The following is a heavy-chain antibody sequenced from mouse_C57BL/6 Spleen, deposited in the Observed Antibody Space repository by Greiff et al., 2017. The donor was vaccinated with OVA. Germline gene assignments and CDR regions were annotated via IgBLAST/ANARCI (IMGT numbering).Heavy chain of an antibody. Sequence: EVQVVESGGGLVQPGGSMKLSCVASGFTFSNYWMNWVRQSPEKGLEWVAQIRLKSDNYATHYAESVKGRFTISRDDSKSSVYLQMNNLRAEDTGIYYCINYYGSSCFAYWGKGTLVTVSA. CDR1: GFTFSNYW. V-gene: IGHV6-3*01. D-gene: IGHD1-1*01. CDR2: IRLKSDNYAT. CDR3: INYYGSSCFAY. J-gene: IGHJ3*01.